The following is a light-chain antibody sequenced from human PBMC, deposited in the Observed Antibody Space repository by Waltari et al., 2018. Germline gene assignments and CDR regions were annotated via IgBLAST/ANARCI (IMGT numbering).Light chain of an antibody. J-gene: IGKJ1*01. CDR3: QQYYNTPRK. CDR2: WAS. V-gene: IGKV4-1*01. Sequence: DIVMAQSPDSLAVSLGERATINCRSSQTVLYESAKKNYLAWYQQKPVQPPKLLIYWASTRESGVPDRFIGSGSGTDFSLTISSLQAEDVAIYYCQQYYNTPRKFGQGTRVEIK. CDR1: QTVLYESAKKNY.